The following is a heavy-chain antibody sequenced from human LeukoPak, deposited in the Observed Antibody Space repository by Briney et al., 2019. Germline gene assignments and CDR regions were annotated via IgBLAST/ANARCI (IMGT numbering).Heavy chain of an antibody. Sequence: VKVSCKASGYTFTSYYMHWVRQAPGQGLEWMGIINPSGGSTSYAQKFQGRVTMTRDTSTSTVYMELSSLRSEDTAVYYCARSPSGSYSPYYFDYWGQGTLVTVSS. CDR2: INPSGGST. V-gene: IGHV1-46*01. CDR1: GYTFTSYY. CDR3: ARSPSGSYSPYYFDY. D-gene: IGHD1-26*01. J-gene: IGHJ4*02.